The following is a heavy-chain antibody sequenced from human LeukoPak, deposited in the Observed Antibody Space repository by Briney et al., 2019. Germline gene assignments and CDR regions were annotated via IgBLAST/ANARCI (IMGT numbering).Heavy chain of an antibody. J-gene: IGHJ4*02. CDR1: GYTFTGYY. Sequence: ASVKVSCKASGYTFTGYYMHWVRQAPGQGLEWMGWINPNRGGTNYAQKFQGRVTMTRDTSISTAYMELSRLRSDDTAVYYCARDGSPRIAAAGYDYWGQGTLVTVSS. V-gene: IGHV1-2*02. CDR3: ARDGSPRIAAAGYDY. CDR2: INPNRGGT. D-gene: IGHD6-13*01.